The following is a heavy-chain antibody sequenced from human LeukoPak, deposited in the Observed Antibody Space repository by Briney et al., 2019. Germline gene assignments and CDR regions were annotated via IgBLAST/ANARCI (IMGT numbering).Heavy chain of an antibody. J-gene: IGHJ3*02. V-gene: IGHV4-38-2*02. CDR3: ARTYYYDSSGYKIDAFDI. Sequence: PSETLSLTCTVSGYSISSGYYWGWIRQPPGKGLEWIGGIYHSGSTYYNPSLKSRVTISVDTSKNQFSLKLSSVTAADTAVYYCARTYYYDSSGYKIDAFDIWGQGTMVTVSS. D-gene: IGHD3-22*01. CDR2: IYHSGST. CDR1: GYSISSGYY.